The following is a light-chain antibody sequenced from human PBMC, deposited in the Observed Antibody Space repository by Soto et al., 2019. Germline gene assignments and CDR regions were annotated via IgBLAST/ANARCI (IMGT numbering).Light chain of an antibody. Sequence: EIVLTQSPGTLSLSPGERATLSCRASQSVSSSYLAWYQQKPGQAPRLLIHGASSRAAGIPDRFSGSGSGTDFTLTISRLEPEDFAVFYCQQYGGSPYTFGQGTKLEI. CDR1: QSVSSSY. CDR2: GAS. V-gene: IGKV3-20*01. CDR3: QQYGGSPYT. J-gene: IGKJ2*01.